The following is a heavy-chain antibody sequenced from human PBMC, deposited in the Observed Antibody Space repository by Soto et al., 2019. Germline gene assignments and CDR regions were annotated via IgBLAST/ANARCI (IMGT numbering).Heavy chain of an antibody. CDR2: IIPIFGTA. J-gene: IGHJ4*02. Sequence: QVQLVQSGAEVKKPGSSVKVSCKTSGGTFSTYSIVWVRQAPGEGLEWMGGIIPIFGTANYAQKFQDRVTITADKSTNAAFMELSRLKFEDTAMYYCAGSSGNNYGVGTNYYFDYWGQGTLVTVSS. V-gene: IGHV1-69*06. D-gene: IGHD1-26*01. CDR3: AGSSGNNYGVGTNYYFDY. CDR1: GGTFSTYS.